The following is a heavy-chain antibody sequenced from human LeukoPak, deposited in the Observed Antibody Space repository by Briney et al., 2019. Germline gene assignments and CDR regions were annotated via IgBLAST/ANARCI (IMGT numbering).Heavy chain of an antibody. CDR1: GYTFTGYY. D-gene: IGHD6-13*01. Sequence: ASVTVSCKASGYTFTGYYMHWVRQAPGQGLEWMGWINPNSGGTNYAQKFQGRVTMTRDTSISTAYMELSRLRSDDTAVYYCAREGGDSSSNWFDPWGQGTLVTVSS. CDR3: AREGGDSSSNWFDP. J-gene: IGHJ5*02. CDR2: INPNSGGT. V-gene: IGHV1-2*02.